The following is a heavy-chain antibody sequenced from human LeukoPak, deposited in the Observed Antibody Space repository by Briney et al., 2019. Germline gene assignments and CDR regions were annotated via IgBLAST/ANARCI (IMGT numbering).Heavy chain of an antibody. J-gene: IGHJ4*02. Sequence: GASVKVPCKASGYTFIDHYIHWVRQAPGQGPEWMGWINPRSGGTEYAQKFQGRVTMTRDTSINTAYMELTRLTSDDTAVYYCARDAMSDYWGQGTLVTVSS. CDR3: ARDAMSDY. D-gene: IGHD2-2*01. CDR2: INPRSGGT. CDR1: GYTFIDHY. V-gene: IGHV1-2*02.